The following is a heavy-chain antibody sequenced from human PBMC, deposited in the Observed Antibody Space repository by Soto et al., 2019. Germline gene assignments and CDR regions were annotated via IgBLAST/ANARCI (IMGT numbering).Heavy chain of an antibody. CDR2: ISYDGSNK. J-gene: IGHJ4*02. CDR3: AKSSSQSDYFDY. D-gene: IGHD3-3*01. V-gene: IGHV3-30*18. Sequence: QVQLVESGGGVVQPGRSLRLSCAASGFTFSSYGMHWVRQAPGKGLEWVAVISYDGSNKYYADSVKGRFTISRDNSKNPLYLQMNSLRAEDTAVYYCAKSSSQSDYFDYWGQGTLVTVSS. CDR1: GFTFSSYG.